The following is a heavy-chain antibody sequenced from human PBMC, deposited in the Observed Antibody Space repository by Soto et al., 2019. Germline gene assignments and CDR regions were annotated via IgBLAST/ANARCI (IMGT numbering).Heavy chain of an antibody. J-gene: IGHJ5*02. CDR2: IYHSGST. Sequence: PSETLSLTCAVDGESFSGYYWYWIRQPPGKGLEWIGYIYHSGSTYYNPSLKSRVTMSVDRSKNQFSLKLSAETAADTAVYYCASRYYDILTGSHWFDPWGQGTLVTVSS. D-gene: IGHD3-9*01. CDR1: GESFSGYY. V-gene: IGHV4-34*01. CDR3: ASRYYDILTGSHWFDP.